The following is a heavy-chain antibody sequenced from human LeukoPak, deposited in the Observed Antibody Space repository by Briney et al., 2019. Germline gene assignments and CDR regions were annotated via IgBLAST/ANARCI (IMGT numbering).Heavy chain of an antibody. Sequence: PSETLSLTCAVSGDSISTSGYYWSWIRQHPGTGLEWIAYIHYIGSTYYNPSLESRVTMSVDTSSNQFSLNVASVTAADTAVYYCARVRDDYFFDYWGQGILVTVSS. J-gene: IGHJ4*02. CDR3: ARVRDDYFFDY. CDR1: GDSISTSGYY. V-gene: IGHV4-31*11. D-gene: IGHD3-3*01. CDR2: IHYIGST.